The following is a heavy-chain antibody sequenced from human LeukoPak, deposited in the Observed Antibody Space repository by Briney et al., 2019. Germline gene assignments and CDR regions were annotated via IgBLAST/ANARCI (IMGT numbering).Heavy chain of an antibody. D-gene: IGHD6-13*01. CDR3: ARNGYSSSWPFDY. V-gene: IGHV3-53*01. CDR1: GFTVSSNY. J-gene: IGHJ4*02. Sequence: GGSLRLSCAASGFTVSSNYMSWVRQAPGKGLEWVSVIYSGGSTYYADSVKGRFTISRDNSKNTLCLQMNSLRAEDTAVYYCARNGYSSSWPFDYWGQGTLVTVSS. CDR2: IYSGGST.